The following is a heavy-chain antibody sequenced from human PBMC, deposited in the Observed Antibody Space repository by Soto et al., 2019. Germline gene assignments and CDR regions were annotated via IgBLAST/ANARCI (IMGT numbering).Heavy chain of an antibody. V-gene: IGHV3-23*01. CDR3: AKGGGGAVVPVAIDY. CDR2: ISGSGDTT. J-gene: IGHJ4*02. Sequence: EVQLLESGGGLVQPGGSLRLSCAASGFTFSSYAMSWVRQAPGKGLEWVSVISGSGDTTYYADSVKGRFIISRDNSKNTLYLQMNSLRAEDTAVYYCAKGGGGAVVPVAIDYWGQGTLVTVSS. CDR1: GFTFSSYA. D-gene: IGHD2-2*01.